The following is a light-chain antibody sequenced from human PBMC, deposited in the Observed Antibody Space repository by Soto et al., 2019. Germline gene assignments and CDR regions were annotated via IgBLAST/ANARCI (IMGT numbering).Light chain of an antibody. V-gene: IGKV1-5*03. J-gene: IGKJ1*01. CDR3: QQYKSYGT. Sequence: DIQMTQSPSTLPASVGDRVTITCRASQRISSWLAWYQQKPGKAPKLPIYKASSLESGVPSRFSDSGSGTEFPLTSSRLQPDEFATYYCQQYKSYGTFGQGTKVEIK. CDR2: KAS. CDR1: QRISSW.